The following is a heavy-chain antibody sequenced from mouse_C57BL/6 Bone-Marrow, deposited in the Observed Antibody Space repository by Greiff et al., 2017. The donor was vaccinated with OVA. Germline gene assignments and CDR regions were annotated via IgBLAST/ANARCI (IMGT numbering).Heavy chain of an antibody. CDR3: ARDGYYFDY. CDR2: IYPGDGDT. Sequence: QVQLQQPGPELVKPGASVKISCKASGYAFSSSWMNWVKQRPGKGLEWIGRIYPGDGDTNYNGKFKGKATLTADKSSSTAYMQLSSLTSEDSAVYFCARDGYYFDYWGQGTTLTVSS. D-gene: IGHD2-3*01. V-gene: IGHV1-82*01. CDR1: GYAFSSSW. J-gene: IGHJ2*01.